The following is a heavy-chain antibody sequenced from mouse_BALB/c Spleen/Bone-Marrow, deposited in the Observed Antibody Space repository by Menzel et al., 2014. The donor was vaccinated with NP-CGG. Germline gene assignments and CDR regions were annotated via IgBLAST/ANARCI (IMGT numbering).Heavy chain of an antibody. CDR2: INPSNGRT. V-gene: IGHV1S81*02. Sequence: QVQLQQPGAELVKPGASVKLSCKASGYTFISYWMHWVKQRPGQGLEWIGEINPSNGRTNYNEKFKSKATLTVDKSSSTAYMQLSSLTSEDSAVYYCARNYRYYFDYWGQGTTLTVSS. J-gene: IGHJ2*01. CDR3: ARNYRYYFDY. CDR1: GYTFISYW. D-gene: IGHD2-14*01.